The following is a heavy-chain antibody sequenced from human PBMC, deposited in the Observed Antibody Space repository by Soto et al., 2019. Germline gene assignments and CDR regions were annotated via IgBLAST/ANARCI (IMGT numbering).Heavy chain of an antibody. J-gene: IGHJ4*02. V-gene: IGHV4-59*01. Sequence: SETLSLTCTVSGGSISSYYWSWIRQPPGKGLEWIGYIYYSGSTNYNPSLKSRVTISVDTSKNQFSLKLSSVTAADTAVYYCARGYSSGWPNFDYWGQGTLVTVSS. CDR1: GGSISSYY. CDR2: IYYSGST. CDR3: ARGYSSGWPNFDY. D-gene: IGHD6-19*01.